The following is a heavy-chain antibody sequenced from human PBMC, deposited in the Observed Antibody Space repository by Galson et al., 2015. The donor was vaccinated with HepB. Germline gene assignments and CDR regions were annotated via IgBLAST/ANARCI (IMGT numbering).Heavy chain of an antibody. J-gene: IGHJ3*02. CDR3: ARKEAASGTPGAFHI. Sequence: SETLSLTCTVSGGSISSVYWWNWVRQSPGKGLEWIGEIFHSESTNYNPSLKSRVIISVDTSKNQFSLKLASVTAADTAVFYCARKEAASGTPGAFHIWGQGTTVTVSS. CDR2: IFHSEST. CDR1: GGSISSVYW. D-gene: IGHD6-13*01. V-gene: IGHV4-4*02.